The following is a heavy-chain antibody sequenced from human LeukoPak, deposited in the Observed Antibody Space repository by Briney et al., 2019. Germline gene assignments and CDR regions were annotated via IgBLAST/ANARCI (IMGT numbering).Heavy chain of an antibody. Sequence: PGGSLRLSCAVSGLTFSRYEMNWVRQGPGKGLEWISYIGTSSGTLYYADSVKGRFTISRDNTKNSLFLHMNSLREEDTAVYFCARFRMSAGGFDYWGQGTLLTVSS. J-gene: IGHJ4*02. CDR1: GLTFSRYE. CDR2: IGTSSGTL. D-gene: IGHD1-26*01. V-gene: IGHV3-48*03. CDR3: ARFRMSAGGFDY.